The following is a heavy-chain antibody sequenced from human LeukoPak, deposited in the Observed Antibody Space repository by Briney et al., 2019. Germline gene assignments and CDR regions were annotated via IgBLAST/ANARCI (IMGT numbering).Heavy chain of an antibody. CDR3: ARLPSGYPDWFDP. J-gene: IGHJ5*02. CDR2: IHHSGST. V-gene: IGHV4-39*01. D-gene: IGHD3-9*01. Sequence: SETLSLTCTVSGASIGSGSDYNWGWIRQPPGKGLEWIGTIHHSGSTYYNPSLKSRVTISIDTPKNQFFLNLASVTAADTAVYYCARLPSGYPDWFDPWGQGSLVTVSS. CDR1: GASIGSGSDY.